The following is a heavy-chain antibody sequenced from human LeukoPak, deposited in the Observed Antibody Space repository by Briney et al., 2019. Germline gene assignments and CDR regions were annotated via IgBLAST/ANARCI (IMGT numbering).Heavy chain of an antibody. V-gene: IGHV1-2*02. CDR3: ARREESIAADPIDY. D-gene: IGHD6-13*01. CDR1: GYPFIGYY. Sequence: ASVKVSCKASGYPFIGYYVFWVRQAPGQGLEWMGWINPNGGGTDYAEKFQGRVTMTTDTSIRTAYMELSRLRSDDTAVYYCARREESIAADPIDYWGQGTLVTVSS. CDR2: INPNGGGT. J-gene: IGHJ4*02.